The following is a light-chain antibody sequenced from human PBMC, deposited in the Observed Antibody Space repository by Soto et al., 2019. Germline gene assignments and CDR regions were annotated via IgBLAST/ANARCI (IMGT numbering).Light chain of an antibody. Sequence: EIVLTQSPATLALSPGERATLSCRASQSVSSYLAWYQQKPGQAPRLLIYDASNRATGIPARFSGSGSGTDFTLTSISLEPEDSAVYYCQQRSNWPSITFGQGTRLEIK. CDR3: QQRSNWPSIT. CDR2: DAS. J-gene: IGKJ5*01. V-gene: IGKV3-11*01. CDR1: QSVSSY.